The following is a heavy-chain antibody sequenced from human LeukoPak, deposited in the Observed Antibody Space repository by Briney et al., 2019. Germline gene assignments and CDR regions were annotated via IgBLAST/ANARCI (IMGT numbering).Heavy chain of an antibody. CDR1: GGTFSSYA. CDR2: IIPIFGTA. Sequence: SVKVSCKASGGTFSSYAISWVRQAPGQGLEWMGGIIPIFGTANYAQKFQGRVTITADESTSTAYMELSSLRSEDTAVYYCARRRRIEAAGSRGDAFDIWGQGTMVTVSS. J-gene: IGHJ3*02. D-gene: IGHD6-13*01. V-gene: IGHV1-69*13. CDR3: ARRRRIEAAGSRGDAFDI.